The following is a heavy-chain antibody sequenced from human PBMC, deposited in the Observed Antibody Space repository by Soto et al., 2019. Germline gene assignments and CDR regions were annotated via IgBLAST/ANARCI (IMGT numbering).Heavy chain of an antibody. D-gene: IGHD3-10*01. J-gene: IGHJ4*02. CDR1: GFTFSTYA. V-gene: IGHV3-23*01. CDR2: ISTSVGST. CDR3: AKGGQSYDY. Sequence: GGSLRLSCAASGFTFSTYAMSWVRQAPGKGLEGVSAISTSVGSTYYTDSVKGRFTISRDNSKNTLYLQMNSLRAEDTAVYYCAKGGQSYDYWGQGTLVTVSS.